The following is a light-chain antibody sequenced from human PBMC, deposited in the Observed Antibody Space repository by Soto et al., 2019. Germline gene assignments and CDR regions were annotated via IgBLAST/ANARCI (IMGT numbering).Light chain of an antibody. Sequence: QSALTQPASVSGSPGQSITISCTGTSSDVGGYNYVSWYQQHPGKAPKLMIYEVSNRPSGVSNRFSGSKSGNTASLTISGLQAEDEADYYCSSYTSSNPRVFGGGTTLTVL. J-gene: IGLJ3*02. V-gene: IGLV2-14*01. CDR3: SSYTSSNPRV. CDR2: EVS. CDR1: SSDVGGYNY.